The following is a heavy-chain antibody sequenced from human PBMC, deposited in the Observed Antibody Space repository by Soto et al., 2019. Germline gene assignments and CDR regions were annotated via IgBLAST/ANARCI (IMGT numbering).Heavy chain of an antibody. D-gene: IGHD5-18*01. Sequence: GGSLRLSCAASGFTFSSYEMNWVRQAPGKGLEWVSYISSSGSTIYYADSVKGRFTISRDNAKNSLYLQMNSLRAEDTAVYYCARDKYSYGYPLTHYSGLAPNYYYYGMDVWGQGTTVTVSS. CDR2: ISSSGSTI. CDR1: GFTFSSYE. CDR3: ARDKYSYGYPLTHYSGLAPNYYYYGMDV. V-gene: IGHV3-48*03. J-gene: IGHJ6*02.